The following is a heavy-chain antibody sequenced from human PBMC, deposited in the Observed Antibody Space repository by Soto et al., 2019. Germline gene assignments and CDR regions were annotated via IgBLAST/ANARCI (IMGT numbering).Heavy chain of an antibody. CDR3: ARERTYQLLGDDTLNI. CDR2: IDYSGST. J-gene: IGHJ3*02. V-gene: IGHV4-61*01. Sequence: PSETLSLTCSVSGGSVSGSSHYWNWIRQTPGKGLEWIGYIDYSGSTKYSPSLKSRITISVDTSKTQFSLKMSPVTAADTAKYYCARERTYQLLGDDTLNIGGLETMFTVS. D-gene: IGHD2-2*01. CDR1: GGSVSGSSHY.